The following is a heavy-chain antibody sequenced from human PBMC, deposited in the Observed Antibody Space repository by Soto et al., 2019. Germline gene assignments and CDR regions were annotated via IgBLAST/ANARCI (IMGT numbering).Heavy chain of an antibody. Sequence: GGSMRLYCAASVFTFSTYNMNWVRQAPGKGLEWVSFISSSSVTIYYADSVKGRFTISRDNVKNSLSLQMNSLRDEDTAVYYCATTRSGYYYLDAFDIWGQGTMVTVSS. CDR3: ATTRSGYYYLDAFDI. D-gene: IGHD3-22*01. J-gene: IGHJ3*02. V-gene: IGHV3-48*02. CDR1: VFTFSTYN. CDR2: ISSSSVTI.